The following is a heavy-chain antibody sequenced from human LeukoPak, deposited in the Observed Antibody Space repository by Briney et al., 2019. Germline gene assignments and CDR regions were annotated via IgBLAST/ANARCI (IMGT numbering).Heavy chain of an antibody. CDR1: GYTFTSYA. V-gene: IGHV1-69*13. CDR2: IIPIFGTA. CDR3: AGVVSMITFGGVILRIPWFDP. D-gene: IGHD3-16*01. Sequence: GASVKVSCKASGYTFTSYAISWVGQAPGQGLEWMGGIIPIFGTANYAQKFQGRVTITADESTSTAYMELSSLRSEDTAAYYCAGVVSMITFGGVILRIPWFDPWGQGTLVTVSS. J-gene: IGHJ5*02.